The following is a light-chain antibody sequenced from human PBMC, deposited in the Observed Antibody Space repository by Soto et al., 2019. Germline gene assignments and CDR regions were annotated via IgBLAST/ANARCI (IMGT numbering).Light chain of an antibody. Sequence: VVMPPSPLSLPVTLGQPASISCSSTHSLVYADGNTYLQWFQQRPGQSPRRLIYKISNRDSGVPDRFSGSGSGTDFTLQISRVEAEDVGVYYCMQGTHWPLTFGQGTRLEIK. V-gene: IGKV2-30*01. J-gene: IGKJ5*01. CDR2: KIS. CDR1: HSLVYADGNTY. CDR3: MQGTHWPLT.